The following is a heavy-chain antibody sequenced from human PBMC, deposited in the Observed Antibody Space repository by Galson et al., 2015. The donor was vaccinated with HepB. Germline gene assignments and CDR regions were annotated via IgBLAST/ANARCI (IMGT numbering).Heavy chain of an antibody. J-gene: IGHJ2*01. CDR2: ISGSGGST. CDR3: AKAGYSYGYSYFDL. CDR1: GFTFSSCA. V-gene: IGHV3-23*01. D-gene: IGHD5-18*01. Sequence: SLRLSCAASGFTFSSCAMSWVRQAPGKGLEWVSAISGSGGSTYYADSVKGRFTISRDNSKNTLYLQMNSLRAEDTAVYHCAKAGYSYGYSYFDLWGRGTLVTVSS.